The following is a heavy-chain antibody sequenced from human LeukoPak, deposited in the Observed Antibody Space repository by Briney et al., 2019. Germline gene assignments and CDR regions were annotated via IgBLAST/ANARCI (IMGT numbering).Heavy chain of an antibody. CDR3: ARQLVVVVPAAPYWYFDL. CDR2: INHSGST. D-gene: IGHD2-2*01. Sequence: SETLSLTCAVYGGSFSGYYWSWIRQPPGKGLEWIGEINHSGSTNYNPSLKSRVTISVDTSKNQFSLKLSSVTAADTAVYYCARQLVVVVPAAPYWYFDLWGRGTLVTVSS. V-gene: IGHV4-34*01. CDR1: GGSFSGYY. J-gene: IGHJ2*01.